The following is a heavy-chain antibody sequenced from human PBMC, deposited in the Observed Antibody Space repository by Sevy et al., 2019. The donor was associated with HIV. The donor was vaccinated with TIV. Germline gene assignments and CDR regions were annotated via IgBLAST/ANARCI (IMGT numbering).Heavy chain of an antibody. J-gene: IGHJ4*02. D-gene: IGHD3-3*01. V-gene: IGHV3-15*07. Sequence: GGSLRLSCAASGFIFTNAWMNWVRQAPGKGLEWVGRVKSKNDCGTTDYAAPVKGRFTISRDDSKNKMYLQMNSLKTEYTAVYYCTTLGFWSGYYTPGHWGQGTLVTVSS. CDR1: GFIFTNAW. CDR2: VKSKNDCGTT. CDR3: TTLGFWSGYYTPGH.